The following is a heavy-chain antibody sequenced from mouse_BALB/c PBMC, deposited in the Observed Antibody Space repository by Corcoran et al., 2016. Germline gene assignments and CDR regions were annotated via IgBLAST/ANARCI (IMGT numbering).Heavy chain of an antibody. Sequence: EVQLQQSGAELVKPGASVKLSCTASGFNIKDTYRHWVKQRPEQGLEWIGRSDPANGNTKYDPTFQGKATITADTSSNTAYLQLSSLTSEDTAVYYCATIDYWGQGTTLTVSS. CDR3: ATIDY. V-gene: IGHV14-3*02. CDR1: GFNIKDTY. J-gene: IGHJ2*01. CDR2: SDPANGNT.